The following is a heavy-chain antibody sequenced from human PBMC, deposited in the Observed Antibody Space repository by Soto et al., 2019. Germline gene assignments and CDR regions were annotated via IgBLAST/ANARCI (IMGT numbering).Heavy chain of an antibody. CDR1: GFTFSSYA. V-gene: IGHV3-23*01. Sequence: SLRLSCAASGFTFSSYAMSWFRQAPGKELEWVSAISGSGGSTYYADSVKGRFTISRDNSKNTLYLQMNSLRAEDTAVYYCAKALTNLDIVVVVAATPADYWGQGTLVTVSS. CDR3: AKALTNLDIVVVVAATPADY. D-gene: IGHD2-15*01. CDR2: ISGSGGST. J-gene: IGHJ4*02.